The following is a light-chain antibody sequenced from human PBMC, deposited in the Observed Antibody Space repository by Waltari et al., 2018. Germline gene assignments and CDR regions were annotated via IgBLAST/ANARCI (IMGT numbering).Light chain of an antibody. CDR1: QTVRTTY. CDR2: GAS. J-gene: IGKJ4*01. CDR3: QQYDISPLT. V-gene: IGKV3-20*01. Sequence: EIVLTQSPGTLSLSPGERATLSCRASQTVRTTYLAWYQQKPGQAPTLVIHGASSRATGIPDRFSGSGSGTDFSLTISSLEPEDLAVYYCQQYDISPLTFGGGTKVEIK.